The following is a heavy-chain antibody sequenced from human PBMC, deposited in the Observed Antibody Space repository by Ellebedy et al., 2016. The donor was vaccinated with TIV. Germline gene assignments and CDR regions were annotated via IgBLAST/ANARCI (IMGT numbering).Heavy chain of an antibody. J-gene: IGHJ4*02. CDR2: IYNGGAT. CDR1: AGSVTNEGRT. D-gene: IGHD6-19*01. CDR3: ATHRDEWLTTGLEY. V-gene: IGHV4-61*08. Sequence: MPSETLSLTCSFSAGSVTNEGRTWTWIRQPPGGGLQLIVYIYNGGATNYNVSLRGRATIDVDTSNNQFSLQLRSVTAEDTAVYYCATHRDEWLTTGLEYWGQGTVVIVSS.